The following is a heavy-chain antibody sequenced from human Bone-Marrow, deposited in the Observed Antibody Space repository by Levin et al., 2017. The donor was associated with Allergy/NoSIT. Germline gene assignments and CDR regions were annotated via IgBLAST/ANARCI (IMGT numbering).Heavy chain of an antibody. CDR1: GFTFSSYA. Sequence: GESLKISCSASGFTFSSYAMHWVRQAPGKGLEYVSAISSNGGSTYYADSVKGRFTISRDNSKNTLYLQMSSLRAEDTAVYYCVKGKTYYYGSGSYVLGWFDPWGQGTLVTVSS. CDR3: VKGKTYYYGSGSYVLGWFDP. CDR2: ISSNGGST. D-gene: IGHD3-10*01. V-gene: IGHV3-64D*06. J-gene: IGHJ5*02.